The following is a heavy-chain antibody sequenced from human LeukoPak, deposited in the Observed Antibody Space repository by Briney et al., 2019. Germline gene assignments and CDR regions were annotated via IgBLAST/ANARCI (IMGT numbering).Heavy chain of an antibody. D-gene: IGHD3-10*01. V-gene: IGHV4-30-2*01. CDR2: IYHSGST. J-gene: IGHJ4*02. CDR1: GGSISSGGYS. CDR3: ARGMYGMVRGVMSPNYFDY. Sequence: PSETLSHTCAVSGGSISSGGYSWSWIRQPPGKGLEWIGYIYHSGSTYYNPSLKSRVTISVDRSKNQFSLKLSSVTAADTAVYYCARGMYGMVRGVMSPNYFDYWGQGTLVTVSS.